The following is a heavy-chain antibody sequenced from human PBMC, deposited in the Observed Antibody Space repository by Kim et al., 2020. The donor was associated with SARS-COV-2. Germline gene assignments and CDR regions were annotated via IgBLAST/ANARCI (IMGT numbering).Heavy chain of an antibody. V-gene: IGHV1-69*13. Sequence: SVKVSCKASGGTFSSYAISWVRQAPGQGLEWMGGIIPIFGTANYAQKFQGRVTITADESTSTAYMELSSLRSEDTAVYYCARGSGSGSYFASKGGVDYWGQGTLVTVSS. CDR3: ARGSGSGSYFASKGGVDY. CDR2: IIPIFGTA. D-gene: IGHD3-10*01. CDR1: GGTFSSYA. J-gene: IGHJ4*02.